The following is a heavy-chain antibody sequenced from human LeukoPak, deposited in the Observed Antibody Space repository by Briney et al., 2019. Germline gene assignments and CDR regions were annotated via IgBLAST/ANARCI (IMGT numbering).Heavy chain of an antibody. V-gene: IGHV1-58*01. D-gene: IGHD6-13*01. CDR2: IVVGSGNT. J-gene: IGHJ6*02. CDR1: GFTFTSSA. Sequence: SVKVSCKASGFTFTSSAVQWVRQARGQRLEWIGWIVVGSGNTNYAQKFQERVTITRDMSTSTAYMELSSLRSEDTAVYYCAEETPDRGSSSWYNYYYYYGMDVWGQGTTVTVSS. CDR3: AEETPDRGSSSWYNYYYYYGMDV.